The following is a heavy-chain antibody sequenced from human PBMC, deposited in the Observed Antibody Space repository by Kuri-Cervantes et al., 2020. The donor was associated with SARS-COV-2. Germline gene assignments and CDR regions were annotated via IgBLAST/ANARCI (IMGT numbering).Heavy chain of an antibody. Sequence: SETLSLTCTVSGGSISSSSYYWGWIRQPPGKGLEWIGSIYYSGSTYYNPSLKSRVTISVDTSKNQFSLKLSSVTAADTAVYYCARQKFHYYDSSGYQGATDYWGQGTLVTVSS. V-gene: IGHV4-39*01. CDR1: GGSISSSSYY. J-gene: IGHJ4*02. CDR3: ARQKFHYYDSSGYQGATDY. D-gene: IGHD3-22*01. CDR2: IYYSGST.